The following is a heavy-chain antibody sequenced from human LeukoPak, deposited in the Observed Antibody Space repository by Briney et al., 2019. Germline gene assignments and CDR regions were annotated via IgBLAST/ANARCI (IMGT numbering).Heavy chain of an antibody. CDR3: ASVGYYDSSGYYEDAFDI. D-gene: IGHD3-22*01. Sequence: SETLSLTCAVYGGSFSGYYSSWIRQPPGKGLEWIGEINHSGSTNHNPSLKSRVTISVDTSKNQFSLKVSSVTAADTAVYYCASVGYYDSSGYYEDAFDIWGQGTMVTVSS. V-gene: IGHV4-34*01. J-gene: IGHJ3*02. CDR1: GGSFSGYY. CDR2: INHSGST.